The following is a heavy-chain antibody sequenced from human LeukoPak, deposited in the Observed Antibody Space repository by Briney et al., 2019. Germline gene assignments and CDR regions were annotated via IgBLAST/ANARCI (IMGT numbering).Heavy chain of an antibody. J-gene: IGHJ6*02. D-gene: IGHD2-2*01. CDR2: ISYTGST. Sequence: SGTLSLTCTVSGGSTSNYSWGWIRPPPGEGLEWIGYISYTGSTTYNPSPKSRVTISLDTSKSQLSLKESSGTAADTAVYYCARGVCTSSSCYAGDYGMDVWGQGTTVTVSS. V-gene: IGHV4-59*08. CDR1: GGSTSNYS. CDR3: ARGVCTSSSCYAGDYGMDV.